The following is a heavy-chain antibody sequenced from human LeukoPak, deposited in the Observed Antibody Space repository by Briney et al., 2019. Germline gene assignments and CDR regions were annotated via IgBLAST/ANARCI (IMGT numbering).Heavy chain of an antibody. J-gene: IGHJ1*01. CDR2: INPSGGST. D-gene: IGHD6-13*01. V-gene: IGHV1-46*01. Sequence: ASVKVSCKSSGYTFTSYYMHWVRQAPGQGLEWMGIINPSGGSTSYAQKFQGRVTMTRDTSTSTVYMELSSLRSEDTAVYYCARSPIAAAGTGPFQHWGQGTLVTVSS. CDR1: GYTFTSYY. CDR3: ARSPIAAAGTGPFQH.